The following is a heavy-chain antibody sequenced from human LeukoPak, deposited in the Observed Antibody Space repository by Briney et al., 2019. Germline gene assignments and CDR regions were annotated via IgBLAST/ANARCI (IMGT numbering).Heavy chain of an antibody. CDR2: IYSGGST. CDR3: AREGHSSSWYYFDY. V-gene: IGHV3-53*01. CDR1: GFTVSSNS. J-gene: IGHJ4*02. Sequence: GSLRLSCTVSGFTVSSNSMSWVRQAPGKGLEWVSFIYSGGSTQYSDSVKGRFTISRDNSKNTLYLQMNSLRAEDTAVYYCAREGHSSSWYYFDYWGQGTLVTVSS. D-gene: IGHD6-13*01.